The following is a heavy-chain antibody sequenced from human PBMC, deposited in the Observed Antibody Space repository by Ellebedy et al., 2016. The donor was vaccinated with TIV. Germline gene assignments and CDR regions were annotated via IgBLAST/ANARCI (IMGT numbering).Heavy chain of an antibody. CDR1: GFTFSSYA. J-gene: IGHJ4*02. D-gene: IGHD2/OR15-2a*01. V-gene: IGHV3-23*01. CDR2: ISGDTDRV. CDR3: ARDVRVKVPEYFDH. Sequence: PGGSLRLSCAASGFTFSSYAMGWVRQAPGKGLEWVSAISGDTDRVYYTASVQGRFIISRDNSKNTVYLQANGLRADDTAIYYCARDVRVKVPEYFDHWGQGTLVTVSS.